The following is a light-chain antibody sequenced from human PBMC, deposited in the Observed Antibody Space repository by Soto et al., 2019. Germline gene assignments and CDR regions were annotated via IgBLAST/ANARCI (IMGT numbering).Light chain of an antibody. CDR3: QQYGSSPPNT. CDR1: QSVSSSY. Sequence: EIVLTQSPGTLSLSPGERATLSCRASQSVSSSYLAWYQQKPGQAHRLLIYGASSRATGIPDRFRGSGSGTDFTLTISRLEPEDFAVYYCQQYGSSPPNTFGQGTKLEIK. CDR2: GAS. V-gene: IGKV3-20*01. J-gene: IGKJ2*01.